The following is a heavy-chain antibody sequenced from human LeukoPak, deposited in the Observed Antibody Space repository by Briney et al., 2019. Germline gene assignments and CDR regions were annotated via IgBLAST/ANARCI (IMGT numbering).Heavy chain of an antibody. V-gene: IGHV3-11*04. D-gene: IGHD3-10*02. CDR2: ISNSGNTI. CDR1: GFTFSDYY. CDR3: AELGITMNGGV. J-gene: IGHJ6*04. Sequence: GGSLRLSCAASGFTFSDYYMSWLRQTPGKGLEWVSYISNSGNTIYYAGSVKGRFTISRDNAKNSLYLQMNSLRAEDTAVYYCAELGITMNGGVWGKGTTVTISS.